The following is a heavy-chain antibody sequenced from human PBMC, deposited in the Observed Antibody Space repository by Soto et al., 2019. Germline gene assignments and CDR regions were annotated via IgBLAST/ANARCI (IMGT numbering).Heavy chain of an antibody. CDR1: GYTLTELS. D-gene: IGHD1-26*01. J-gene: IGHJ3*02. CDR3: APGERKGGAFDI. V-gene: IGHV1-24*01. Sequence: QVQLVQSGAEVKKPGASVKVSCKVSGYTLTELSMHWVRQAPGKGLEWMGGFDPEDGETIYAQKFQGEVTLTEDTSTDTAYMELSSLGSEDTVVYYCAPGERKGGAFDIWGQGTMVTVSS. CDR2: FDPEDGET.